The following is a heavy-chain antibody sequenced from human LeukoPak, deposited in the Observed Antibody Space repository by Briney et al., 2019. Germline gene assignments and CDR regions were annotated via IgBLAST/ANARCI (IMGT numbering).Heavy chain of an antibody. CDR1: GFTFSSYA. D-gene: IGHD4-17*01. CDR3: ARDLVDYGDYYYYYYMDV. J-gene: IGHJ6*03. Sequence: GGSLRLSXAASGFTFSSYAMHWVRQAPGKGLEYVSAISSNGGSTYYANSVKGRFTISRDNSKNTLYLQMGSLRAEDMAVYYCARDLVDYGDYYYYYYMDVWGKGTTVTVSS. CDR2: ISSNGGST. V-gene: IGHV3-64*01.